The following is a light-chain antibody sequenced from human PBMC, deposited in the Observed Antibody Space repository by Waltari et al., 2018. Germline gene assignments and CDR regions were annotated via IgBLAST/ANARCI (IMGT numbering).Light chain of an antibody. CDR3: ASYVYTNTWV. CDR2: EVT. Sequence: QSALTQPASVSGFPGQSITISCPGPSTHVGGYNFVSWYRQHPGKTPQLLIFEVTKRPSGLSNRFSGSKAGNTASLTISGLQAEDEADYYCASYVYTNTWVFGGGTKLTVL. J-gene: IGLJ3*02. CDR1: STHVGGYNF. V-gene: IGLV2-23*02.